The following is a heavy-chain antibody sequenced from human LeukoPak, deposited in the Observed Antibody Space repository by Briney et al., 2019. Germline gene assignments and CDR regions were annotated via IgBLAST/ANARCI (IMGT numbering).Heavy chain of an antibody. V-gene: IGHV1-69*05. Sequence: SVKVSCKASGGTFSSYAISWVRQAPGQGLEWMGGIIPIFGTANYAQKFQGRVTITTDESTSTAYMELSSLRSEDTAVYYCARDGPAGGAFDIWGQGTMATVSS. CDR3: ARDGPAGGAFDI. CDR1: GGTFSSYA. D-gene: IGHD3-16*01. J-gene: IGHJ3*02. CDR2: IIPIFGTA.